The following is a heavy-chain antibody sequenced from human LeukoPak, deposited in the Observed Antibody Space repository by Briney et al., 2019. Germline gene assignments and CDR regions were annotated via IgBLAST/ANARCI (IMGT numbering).Heavy chain of an antibody. D-gene: IGHD6-13*01. Sequence: GASVKVSCKVSGGTFSSYTISWVRQAPGQGLEWMGGIILIFGAPNYAQKFQGRVTITADESTSTASMELSSLRSEDTAVYYCARGSHAIAAAGLYYFDSWGEGTLVTVSS. CDR1: GGTFSSYT. CDR3: ARGSHAIAAAGLYYFDS. J-gene: IGHJ4*02. CDR2: IILIFGAP. V-gene: IGHV1-69*13.